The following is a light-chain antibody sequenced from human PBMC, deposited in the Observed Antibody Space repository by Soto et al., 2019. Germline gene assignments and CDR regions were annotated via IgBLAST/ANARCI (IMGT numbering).Light chain of an antibody. J-gene: IGKJ5*01. CDR2: DAP. CDR3: QQPSYLPPT. Sequence: SLATLSLSQRERATLSCRASQSVSSYLAWYQQKPGQAPRLLIYDAPNRATGIPARFSGSGSGTDFTLTIISLEPEDFAVYYCQQPSYLPPTFAQGTRLEI. CDR1: QSVSSY. V-gene: IGKV3-11*01.